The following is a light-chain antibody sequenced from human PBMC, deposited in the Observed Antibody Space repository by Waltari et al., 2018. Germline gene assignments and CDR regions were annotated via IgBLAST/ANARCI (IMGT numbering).Light chain of an antibody. CDR2: KAS. V-gene: IGKV1-5*03. CDR3: QQYDTYWT. CDR1: QSISSW. J-gene: IGKJ1*01. Sequence: DLQMTQSPSTLSASVGDRVIITCRASQSISSWLAWYQQKPGKAPKLLIYKASNLESGVPSRFSGNGSGTEFTLTISSLQPDDFATYYCQQYDTYWTFGQGTKVDIK.